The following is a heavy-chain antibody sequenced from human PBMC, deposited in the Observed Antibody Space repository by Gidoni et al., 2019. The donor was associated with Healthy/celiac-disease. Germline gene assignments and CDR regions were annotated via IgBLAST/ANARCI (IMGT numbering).Heavy chain of an antibody. D-gene: IGHD3-16*01. CDR1: GFSFSSHA. J-gene: IGHJ3*02. Sequence: QVQLVESGGGVVQPGRSLRLSWSASGFSFSSHALHWVRQAPGKGLEWVAVISYDGSNKYYADSVKGRFTISRDNSKNTLYLQMNSLRAEDTAVYYCAKSTSDYPDSYAFDIWGRGTKVTVSS. CDR2: ISYDGSNK. CDR3: AKSTSDYPDSYAFDI. V-gene: IGHV3-30-3*02.